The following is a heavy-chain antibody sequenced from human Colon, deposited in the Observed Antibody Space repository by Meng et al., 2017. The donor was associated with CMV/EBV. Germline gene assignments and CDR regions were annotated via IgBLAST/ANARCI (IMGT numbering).Heavy chain of an antibody. D-gene: IGHD1-1*01. V-gene: IGHV3-11*01. J-gene: IGHJ4*02. CDR1: GFTFSDYY. CDR3: TRARKGLAGQTALDY. Sequence: GGSLRLSCAASGFTFSDYYMGWIRQAPGKGPEWVSYLSGGGDTIYYADSVKGRFSIYRDNAKNSLYLQMNSLGADDTAVYYCTRARKGLAGQTALDYWGQGTLVTVSS. CDR2: LSGGGDTI.